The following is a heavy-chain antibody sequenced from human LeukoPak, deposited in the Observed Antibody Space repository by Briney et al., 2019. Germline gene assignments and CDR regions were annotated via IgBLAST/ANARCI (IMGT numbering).Heavy chain of an antibody. CDR2: INPSGITT. V-gene: IGHV1-46*01. CDR3: ARDNSVTLTWWFDP. J-gene: IGHJ5*02. CDR1: GFTFTSYW. D-gene: IGHD4-11*01. Sequence: ASVKVSCKASGFTFTSYWMHWVRQAPTQGLEWMGVINPSGITTIYAQKFQGRVTLTRDTSTSTVHMELSSLRSEDTAVYYCARDNSVTLTWWFDPWGQGTLVTVSS.